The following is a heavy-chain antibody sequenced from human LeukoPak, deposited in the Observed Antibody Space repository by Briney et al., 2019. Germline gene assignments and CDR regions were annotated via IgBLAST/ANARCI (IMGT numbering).Heavy chain of an antibody. D-gene: IGHD1-26*01. V-gene: IGHV1-69*05. CDR2: IIPIFGTA. CDR3: GRLVGATSVAFDI. Sequence: SLKLSCEASGGTFTIYAISWVRQTPGQGLEFMWGIIPIFGTANYAQKFQGRVTITTDESTSTAYLELSSLRSEDTAVYYCGRLVGATSVAFDIWGQGTMVTVSS. J-gene: IGHJ3*02. CDR1: GGTFTIYA.